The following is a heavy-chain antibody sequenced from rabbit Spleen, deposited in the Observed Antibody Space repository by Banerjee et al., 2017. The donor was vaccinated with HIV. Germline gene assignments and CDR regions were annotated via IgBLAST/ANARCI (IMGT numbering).Heavy chain of an antibody. J-gene: IGHJ6*01. CDR3: ARDSGSSFSSYGMDL. V-gene: IGHV1S45*01. CDR1: GFSFSYGYV. CDR2: INSFSGGT. Sequence: QEQLVESGGGLVKPEGSLTLTCTASGFSFSYGYVMCWVRQAPGKGLEWIGCINSFSGGTVYATWAKGRFTISKTSSTTVTLQMTSLTAADTATYFCARDSGSSFSSYGMDLWGQGTLVTVS. D-gene: IGHD8-1*01.